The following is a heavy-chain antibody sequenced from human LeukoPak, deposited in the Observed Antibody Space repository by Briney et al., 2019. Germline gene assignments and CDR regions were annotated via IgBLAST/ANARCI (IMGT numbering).Heavy chain of an antibody. CDR1: GGSISSYY. CDR3: ARESCSCGSCPPDAFDI. CDR2: IYTSGST. Sequence: SETLSLTCTVSGGSISSYYWSWIRQPAGKGLEWIGRIYTSGSTNYNPSLKSRVTMSVDTSKNQFSLKLSSVTAADTAVYYCARESCSCGSCPPDAFDIWGQGTMVTVSS. J-gene: IGHJ3*02. D-gene: IGHD2-15*01. V-gene: IGHV4-4*07.